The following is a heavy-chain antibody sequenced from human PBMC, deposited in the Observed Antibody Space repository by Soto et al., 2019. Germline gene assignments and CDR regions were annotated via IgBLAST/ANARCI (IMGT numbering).Heavy chain of an antibody. CDR1: VFSLSTSGVG. D-gene: IGHD6-13*01. V-gene: IGHV2-5*02. J-gene: IGHJ4*02. Sequence: SGPTLVNPTQTLTLTCTFSVFSLSTSGVGVGWIRQPPGKALEWLAVIYWDDDKRYSPYLKSRLTITKDTSKNQVVLTMTNVDPGDTATYYCVHRATLGGSWDTGYLDYWGQGTLVTVSS. CDR2: IYWDDDK. CDR3: VHRATLGGSWDTGYLDY.